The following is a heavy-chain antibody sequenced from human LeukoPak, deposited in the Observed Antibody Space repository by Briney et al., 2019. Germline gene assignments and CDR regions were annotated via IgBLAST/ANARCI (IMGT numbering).Heavy chain of an antibody. CDR1: GFTFRSYS. CDR2: ISSSSSYK. D-gene: IGHD6-6*01. Sequence: GGSLRLSRAASGFTFRSYSMKWVRQAPRKGLEWVSSISSSSSYKYYADSLKGRFTISTDNAKNSLYLPMNSLSAEDTAVYYCGTGLYSSSFRDYYGIDVWGQGTTVTVSS. V-gene: IGHV3-21*01. J-gene: IGHJ6*02. CDR3: GTGLYSSSFRDYYGIDV.